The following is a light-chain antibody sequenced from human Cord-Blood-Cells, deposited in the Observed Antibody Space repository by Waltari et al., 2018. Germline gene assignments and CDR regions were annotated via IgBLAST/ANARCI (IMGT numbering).Light chain of an antibody. J-gene: IGKJ3*01. V-gene: IGKV1-39*01. CDR2: AAS. CDR3: QQSYSTPFT. Sequence: DIQMTQSPSSLSASVGDRVTITCRASQSISSYLNWYQQKPGKAPKLLIYAASSLQSGVPSRFSDSVSGTDFTLTISSLQPEDFATYYCQQSYSTPFTFGPGTKVDIK. CDR1: QSISSY.